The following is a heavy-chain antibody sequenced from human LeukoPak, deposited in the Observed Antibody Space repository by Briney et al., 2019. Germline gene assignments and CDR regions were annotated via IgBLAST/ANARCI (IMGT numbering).Heavy chain of an antibody. V-gene: IGHV4-39*01. J-gene: IGHJ3*02. D-gene: IGHD4-17*01. CDR2: IYYSGRT. CDR3: ARPTTLNTLYAFDI. CDR1: GGSISSSSYY. Sequence: KPSETLSLTCTVSGGSISSSSYYWGWIRQPPGKGLEWIGSIYYSGRTYYNPSVKSRVTISVDTSKNQFSLKLNSVTAADTAVYYCARPTTLNTLYAFDIWGQGTMVTVSS.